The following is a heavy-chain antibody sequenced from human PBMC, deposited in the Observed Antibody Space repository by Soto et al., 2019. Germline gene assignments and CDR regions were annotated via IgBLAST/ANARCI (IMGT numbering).Heavy chain of an antibody. V-gene: IGHV1-69*01. CDR2: IIPIFGTA. D-gene: IGHD3-22*01. J-gene: IGHJ4*02. CDR1: GGTFSSYA. CDR3: VYDSSGYYPSDY. Sequence: QVQLVQSGAEVKKPGSSVKVSCKASGGTFSSYAISWVRQAPGQGLEWMGGIIPIFGTANYAQKFQGRVTSTADESTSTAYMELSSLRAEDTAVYYCVYDSSGYYPSDYWGQGTLVTVSS.